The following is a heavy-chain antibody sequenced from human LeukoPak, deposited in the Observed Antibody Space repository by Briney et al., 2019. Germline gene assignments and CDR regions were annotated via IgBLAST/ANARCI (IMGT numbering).Heavy chain of an antibody. Sequence: GSLRLSCAASGFTFSSYEMNWVRQAPGKGLEWVSYISSSGSTIYYADSVKGRFTISRDNAKNSLYLQMNSLRAEDTAVYYCARYYDSSGYYFFDYWGQRTLVTVSS. J-gene: IGHJ4*02. CDR3: ARYYDSSGYYFFDY. V-gene: IGHV3-48*03. D-gene: IGHD3-22*01. CDR1: GFTFSSYE. CDR2: ISSSGSTI.